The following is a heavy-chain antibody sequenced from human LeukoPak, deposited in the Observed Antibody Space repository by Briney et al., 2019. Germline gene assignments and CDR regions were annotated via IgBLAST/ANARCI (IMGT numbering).Heavy chain of an antibody. CDR1: GGSISSSSYY. CDR2: IYYSGST. CDR3: ARASTLTGATVTLFDY. V-gene: IGHV4-39*07. D-gene: IGHD4-17*01. J-gene: IGHJ4*02. Sequence: PSETLSLTCTVSGGSISSSSYYWGWIRQPSGKGLEWIGSIYYSGSTYYNPSLKSRVTISVDTSKNQFSLKLSSVTAADTAVYYCARASTLTGATVTLFDYWGQGTLVTVSS.